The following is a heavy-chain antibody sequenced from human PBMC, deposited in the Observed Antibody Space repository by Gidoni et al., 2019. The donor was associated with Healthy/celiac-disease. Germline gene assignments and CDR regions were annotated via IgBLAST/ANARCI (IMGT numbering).Heavy chain of an antibody. Sequence: QVQLQQWGAGLLKPSETLSLTCAVDGGSFSGYYWSWIRQPPGKGLEWIGEINHSGSTNYNPSLTSRVTISVDTSKNQFSLKLSSVTAADTAVYYCARSVFGYFSFDYWGQGTLVTVSS. CDR3: ARSVFGYFSFDY. CDR2: INHSGST. J-gene: IGHJ4*02. CDR1: GGSFSGYY. V-gene: IGHV4-34*01. D-gene: IGHD3-10*01.